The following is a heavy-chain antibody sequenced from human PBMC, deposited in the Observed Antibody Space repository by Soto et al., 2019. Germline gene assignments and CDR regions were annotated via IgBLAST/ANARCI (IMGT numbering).Heavy chain of an antibody. CDR3: ARDLEFRDGNISHLDY. CDR2: IIPIIGTP. Sequence: ASVEVSCKXSGGTFRNHVFNWVRQAPGQGLEWMGGIIPIIGTPNYAQKFQGRVTITADASTNTVYLEVSSLRSQDTAVYYCARDLEFRDGNISHLDYWGQGTLVTVSS. V-gene: IGHV1-69*13. CDR1: GGTFRNHV. D-gene: IGHD3-10*01. J-gene: IGHJ4*02.